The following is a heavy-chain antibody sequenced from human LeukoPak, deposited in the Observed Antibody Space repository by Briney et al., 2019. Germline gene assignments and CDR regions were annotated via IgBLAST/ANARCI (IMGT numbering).Heavy chain of an antibody. CDR3: ARRYGDY. Sequence: PSETQSLTCTVSGGSISSYYWSWIRQPPGKGLEWIGYIYYSGSTNYNPSLKSRVTISVDTSKNQFSLKLSSVTAADTAVYYCARRYGDYWGQGTLVTVSS. D-gene: IGHD4-17*01. V-gene: IGHV4-59*01. J-gene: IGHJ4*02. CDR2: IYYSGST. CDR1: GGSISSYY.